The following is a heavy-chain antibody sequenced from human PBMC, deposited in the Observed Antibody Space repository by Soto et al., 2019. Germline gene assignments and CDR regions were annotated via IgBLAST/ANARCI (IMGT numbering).Heavy chain of an antibody. D-gene: IGHD3-3*01. J-gene: IGHJ6*02. V-gene: IGHV4-4*02. CDR2: IYHSGST. CDR1: GGSISSSNW. Sequence: QVQLQESGPGLVKPSGTLSLTCAVSGGSISSSNWWSWVRQPPGKGLEWIGEIYHSGSTNYNPSLKRRVPISVDKSKNQFSLKLSSVSAAATAVYSCARDMHFGVVIIQLYYYGMDVWGQGTTVTVSS. CDR3: ARDMHFGVVIIQLYYYGMDV.